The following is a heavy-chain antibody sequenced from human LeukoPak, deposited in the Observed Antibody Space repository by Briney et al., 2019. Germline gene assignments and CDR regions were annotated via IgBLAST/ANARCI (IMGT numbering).Heavy chain of an antibody. V-gene: IGHV1-8*01. CDR3: ARRRITMVRGVKNWFDP. CDR2: MNPNSGNT. J-gene: IGHJ5*02. D-gene: IGHD3-10*01. CDR1: GYTFTSYD. Sequence: ASVKVSCKASGYTFTSYDINWVRQATGQGLEWMGWMNPNSGNTGYAQKFQGRVTMTRNTSISTVYMELSSLRSEDTAVYYCARRRITMVRGVKNWFDPWGQGTLVTVSS.